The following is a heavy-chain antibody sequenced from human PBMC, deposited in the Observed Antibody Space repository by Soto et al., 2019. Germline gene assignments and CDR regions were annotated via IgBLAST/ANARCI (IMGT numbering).Heavy chain of an antibody. CDR2: INSDGSST. CDR1: GFTLSGYL. CDR3: ARDPGHSNIILEY. Sequence: GGSLRLSCAVSGFTLSGYLMHWVRQAPGEGLVWVSRINSDGSSTAYADSVKGRFTVFSDNAKNTVYLQMNSLRAEDTAVYYCARDPGHSNIILEYWGQGSLVTVSS. J-gene: IGHJ4*02. D-gene: IGHD4-4*01. V-gene: IGHV3-74*01.